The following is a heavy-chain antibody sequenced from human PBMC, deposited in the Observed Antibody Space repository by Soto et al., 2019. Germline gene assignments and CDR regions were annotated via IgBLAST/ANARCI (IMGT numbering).Heavy chain of an antibody. Sequence: EVQLLESGGGLVQPGGSLRLSCAASGFTFSNYAMSWVRQAPGKGLEWVSAISGSGGSTYYADSVKGRFTISRDNSNHTLYLQMNSLRAEDTALFYCAKQYYDFWGGYEHYFDYWGQGTLVTVSS. J-gene: IGHJ4*02. CDR1: GFTFSNYA. CDR3: AKQYYDFWGGYEHYFDY. V-gene: IGHV3-23*01. CDR2: ISGSGGST. D-gene: IGHD3-3*01.